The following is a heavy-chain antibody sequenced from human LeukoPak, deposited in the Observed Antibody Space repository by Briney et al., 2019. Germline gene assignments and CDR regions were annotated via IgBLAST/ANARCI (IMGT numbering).Heavy chain of an antibody. CDR1: GFTFSSYA. D-gene: IGHD2-2*02. CDR3: AKTRYCSSTSCHTGPYYYYMDV. CDR2: ISGSGGNT. Sequence: GGSLRPSCAASGFTFSSYAMSWVRQAPGKGLEWVSAISGSGGNTYYADSVKSRFTISRDNSKTTLYLQMNSLRAEDTAVYYCAKTRYCSSTSCHTGPYYYYMDVWGKGTTVTVSS. J-gene: IGHJ6*03. V-gene: IGHV3-23*01.